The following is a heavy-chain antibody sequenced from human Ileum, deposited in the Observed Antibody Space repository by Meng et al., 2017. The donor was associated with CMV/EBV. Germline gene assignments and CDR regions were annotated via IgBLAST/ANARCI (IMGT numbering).Heavy chain of an antibody. CDR1: GGSISSNTYY. J-gene: IGHJ4*02. CDR2: SYYSGYT. Sequence: SDTLSLTCTVSGGSISSNTYYWGWIRQPPGKDLERTGISYYSGYTYYNLSLKSRVAFSLATSKNHFSLRLSSMTPADTAVYYCASIRPPVGITLGLIIDSWGQGTLVTVSS. D-gene: IGHD3-10*01. CDR3: ASIRPPVGITLGLIIDS. V-gene: IGHV4-39*07.